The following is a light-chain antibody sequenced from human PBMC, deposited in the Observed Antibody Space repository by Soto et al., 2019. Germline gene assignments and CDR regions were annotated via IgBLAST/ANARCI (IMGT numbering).Light chain of an antibody. CDR3: SSYTSSSTVV. CDR2: DVS. Sequence: QSALTQPASVSGSPGQAITISCTGTSSDIGGYNYVSWYQQYPGEAPQVMIYDVSSRPSGVSNRFSGAKSGNTASLTISGLQAEDDADYYCSSYTSSSTVVFGGGTKLTVL. CDR1: SSDIGGYNY. J-gene: IGLJ2*01. V-gene: IGLV2-14*03.